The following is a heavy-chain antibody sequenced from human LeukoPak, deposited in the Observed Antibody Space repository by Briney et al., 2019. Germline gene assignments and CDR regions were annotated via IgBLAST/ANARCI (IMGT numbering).Heavy chain of an antibody. CDR3: ARDECTTTSCYNY. CDR2: ISGSGGST. V-gene: IGHV3-23*01. J-gene: IGHJ4*02. Sequence: GGSLRLSCAASGFTFSSYAMSWVRQAPGKGLEWVSAISGSGGSTYYADSVKGRFTISRDNSKNTLYLQMNSLRAEDTALYFCARDECTTTSCYNYWGQGTLVTVSS. CDR1: GFTFSSYA. D-gene: IGHD2-2*02.